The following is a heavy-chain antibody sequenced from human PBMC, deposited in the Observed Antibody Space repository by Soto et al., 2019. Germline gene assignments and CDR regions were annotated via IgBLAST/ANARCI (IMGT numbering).Heavy chain of an antibody. CDR1: GFTFSSYA. Sequence: GGSLRLSCTASGFTFSSYAMSWVRQAPGKGLEWVSAIGGSGASTYYADSVKGRFSISRDNSKNTLYLQMNSLRAEDTAIYYCAKGPEGGEVVVGANNWFDPWGQGTLVTVSS. CDR3: AKGPEGGEVVVGANNWFDP. J-gene: IGHJ5*02. D-gene: IGHD2-15*01. V-gene: IGHV3-23*01. CDR2: IGGSGAST.